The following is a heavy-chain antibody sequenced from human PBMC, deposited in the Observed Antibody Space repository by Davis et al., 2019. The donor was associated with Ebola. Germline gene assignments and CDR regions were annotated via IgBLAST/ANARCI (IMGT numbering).Heavy chain of an antibody. Sequence: MPSETLSLTCAVYGGSFSGYYWSWIRQPPGKGLEWIGEINHSGSTNYNSSLKSRVTISVDTSKNQFSLKLSSVTAADTAVYYCARESNCSGGSCYGGTPRDDAFDIWGQGTMVTVSS. CDR3: ARESNCSGGSCYGGTPRDDAFDI. CDR2: INHSGST. V-gene: IGHV4-34*01. D-gene: IGHD2-15*01. CDR1: GGSFSGYY. J-gene: IGHJ3*02.